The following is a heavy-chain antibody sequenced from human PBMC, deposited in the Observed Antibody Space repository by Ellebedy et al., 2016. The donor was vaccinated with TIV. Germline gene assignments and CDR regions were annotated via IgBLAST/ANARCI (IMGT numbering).Heavy chain of an antibody. CDR1: GESMISGYY. V-gene: IGHV4-34*01. D-gene: IGHD3-10*01. Sequence: SETLSLTCTVSGESMISGYYWRWICQFPGKGLEWIGAIYHSGNTNYNPALKSRVTLSVDPSKSQFSLKLNSVTAADTAVYYCARGYGSGTYPSGHWGQGALVTVSS. CDR3: ARGYGSGTYPSGH. J-gene: IGHJ4*02. CDR2: IYHSGNT.